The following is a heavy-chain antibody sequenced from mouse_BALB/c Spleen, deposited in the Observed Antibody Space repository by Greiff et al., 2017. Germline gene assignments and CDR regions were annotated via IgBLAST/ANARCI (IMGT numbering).Heavy chain of an antibody. CDR1: GYTFSSYW. Sequence: QVQLQQSGAELMKPGASVKISCKATGYTFSSYWIEWVKQRPGHGLEWIGEILPGSGSTNYNEKFKGKATFTADTSSNTAYMKLSSLTSEASAVFTCPGRGEVGLDYAMNNGVKEPQSPSPQ. D-gene: IGHD1-1*01. CDR2: ILPGSGST. CDR3: PGRGEVGLDYAMNN. J-gene: IGHJ4*01. V-gene: IGHV1-9*01.